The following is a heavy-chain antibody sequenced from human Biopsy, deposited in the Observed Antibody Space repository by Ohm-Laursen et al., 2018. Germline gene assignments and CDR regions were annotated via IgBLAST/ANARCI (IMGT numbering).Heavy chain of an antibody. CDR3: ARDPLNGHKHFDY. CDR1: SYTFTDYN. J-gene: IGHJ4*02. Sequence: ASVKASCNASSYTFTDYNIHSMRQAPGQGLEWLGYITCKTGATNYAQKFQGTVTMSRDTSISTAYLALCSLRSADTAIYYCARDPLNGHKHFDYWGQGSLVTVSS. CDR2: ITCKTGAT. D-gene: IGHD2-8*01. V-gene: IGHV1-2*02.